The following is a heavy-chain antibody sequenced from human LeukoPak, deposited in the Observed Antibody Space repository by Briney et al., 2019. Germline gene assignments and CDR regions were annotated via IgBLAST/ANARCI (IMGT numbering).Heavy chain of an antibody. J-gene: IGHJ4*02. V-gene: IGHV1-2*06. Sequence: ASVKDSCKDSVYTFTGYYMHSVRQAPGQGREGVGRINPNSGGTYYAQKLQGGVALTRDTSNSTAYMELSRLRADDTAVYYCARSGDTAMVMYYFDYWGQGTLVTVSS. CDR1: VYTFTGYY. D-gene: IGHD5-18*01. CDR3: ARSGDTAMVMYYFDY. CDR2: INPNSGGT.